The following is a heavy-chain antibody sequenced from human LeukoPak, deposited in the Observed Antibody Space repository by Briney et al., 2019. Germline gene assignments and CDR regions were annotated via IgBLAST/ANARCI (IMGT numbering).Heavy chain of an antibody. V-gene: IGHV4-59*01. J-gene: IGHJ5*02. CDR2: MSYSGST. CDR1: GDSITSYY. D-gene: IGHD2-21*02. CDR3: ARSPIKVVTVSNWFDP. Sequence: PSETLSLNCTVSGDSITSYYWSWVRQPPGKGLEWIAYMSYSGSTNSNPSLKSRVTISVDTSKNQFSLKLSSVTAADTAVYYCARSPIKVVTVSNWFDPWGQGTLVTVSS.